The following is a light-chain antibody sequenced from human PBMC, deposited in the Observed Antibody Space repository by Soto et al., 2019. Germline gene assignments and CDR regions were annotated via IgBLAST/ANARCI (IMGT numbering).Light chain of an antibody. V-gene: IGKV3-20*01. CDR3: QQFSSYPLT. CDR2: DAS. CDR1: QTVRNNY. Sequence: EFVLTQGPGTLSLSPGERATLSCRARQTVRNNYLAWYQQKPGQAPWLLIYDASSRATGIPDRFSGGGSGTDFTLTISRLEPEDFAVYYCQQFSSYPLTFGGGTKVDIK. J-gene: IGKJ4*01.